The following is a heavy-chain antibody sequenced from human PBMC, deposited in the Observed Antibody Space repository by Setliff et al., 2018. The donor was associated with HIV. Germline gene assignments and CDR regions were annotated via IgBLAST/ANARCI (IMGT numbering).Heavy chain of an antibody. CDR3: ARQYNRQYGMDV. CDR1: GYSISSGYY. V-gene: IGHV4-38-2*01. CDR2: IYHSGST. Sequence: SETLSLTCAVSGYSISSGYYWGWIRQPPGKGLEWIGSIYHSGSTCYNPSLKSRVTISVDTSKNQFSLKLSSVTAADTAVYYCARQYNRQYGMDVWGQGTTVTVSS. J-gene: IGHJ6*02. D-gene: IGHD1-20*01.